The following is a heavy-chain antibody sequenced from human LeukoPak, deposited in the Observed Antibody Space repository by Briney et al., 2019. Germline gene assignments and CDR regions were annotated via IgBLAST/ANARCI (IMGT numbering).Heavy chain of an antibody. CDR1: GFTFSSYE. Sequence: GGSLRLSCAASGFTFSSYEMNWVRQAPGKGLEWVSYISSSGTTIYYADSVKGRFTISRDNAKNSLYLQMNSLRAEDTAAYYCARDSGGNYFDYWGQGTLVTVSS. CDR2: ISSSGTTI. CDR3: ARDSGGNYFDY. D-gene: IGHD1-26*01. V-gene: IGHV3-48*03. J-gene: IGHJ4*02.